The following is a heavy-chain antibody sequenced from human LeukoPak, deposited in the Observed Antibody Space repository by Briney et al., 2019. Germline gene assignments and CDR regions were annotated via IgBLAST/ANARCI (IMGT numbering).Heavy chain of an antibody. CDR3: ARGSRSDY. CDR1: GGSISSSSYY. Sequence: PSETLSLTCTVSGGSISSSSYYWSWIRQPPGKGLEWIGYIYYTGSTSYNPSLNSRVFMSLDTSKKQFSLRLSSVTAADTAVYYCARGSRSDYWGQGTLVTVSS. CDR2: IYYTGST. V-gene: IGHV4-61*05. J-gene: IGHJ4*02.